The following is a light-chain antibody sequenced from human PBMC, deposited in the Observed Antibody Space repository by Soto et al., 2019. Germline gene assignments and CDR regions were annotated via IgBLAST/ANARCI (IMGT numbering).Light chain of an antibody. V-gene: IGLV2-14*01. CDR1: SSDVGGYNY. J-gene: IGLJ2*01. Sequence: QSVLTQPASVSGSPGQSITISGTGTSSDVGGYNYGSWYQQHPGKAPKLMIYDVSNRPSRVSNRFSGSKSGNTASLTISWLQAEDEADDYCSSYTSSSTYVVFGGGTKLTVL. CDR2: DVS. CDR3: SSYTSSSTYVV.